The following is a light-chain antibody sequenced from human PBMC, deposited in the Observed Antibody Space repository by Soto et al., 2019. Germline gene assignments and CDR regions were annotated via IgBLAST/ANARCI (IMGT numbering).Light chain of an antibody. CDR2: DVS. J-gene: IGLJ3*02. Sequence: QSVLTQPRSVSGSPGQSVTISCTGASGDVGGYNFVSWYQQHPGKAPTLMIFDVSQRPSGVPDRFSGSKSGNTASLTISGLQAEDEADYYCCSYGGSDTWVFGGGTKVTVL. CDR1: SGDVGGYNF. CDR3: CSYGGSDTWV. V-gene: IGLV2-11*01.